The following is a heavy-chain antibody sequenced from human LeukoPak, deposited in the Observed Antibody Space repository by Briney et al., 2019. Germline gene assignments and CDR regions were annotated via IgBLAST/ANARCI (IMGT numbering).Heavy chain of an antibody. CDR2: VFYSGST. CDR1: GGSISSSTYH. J-gene: IGHJ4*02. Sequence: SETLSLTCTVSGGSISSSTYHWGWIRQPPGKGLEWIGSVFYSGSTYYNPSLKSRVTMSVDTSKNQFSLKLSSVIAADTAVYYCARLWSTDCSGGSCPHQPNYWGQGTLVTVSS. CDR3: ARLWSTDCSGGSCPHQPNY. D-gene: IGHD2-15*01. V-gene: IGHV4-39*01.